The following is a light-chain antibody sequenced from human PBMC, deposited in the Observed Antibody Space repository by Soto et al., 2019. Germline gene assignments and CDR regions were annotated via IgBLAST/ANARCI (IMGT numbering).Light chain of an antibody. CDR3: QQSYSTPLT. Sequence: DIQMTQSPSSLSASVGDRVTITCRASQSISSYLNWYQQKPGKAPKLLIYAASSFQSGVPSRFSGSGSGTDFTLTISSLPPEDFASYYCQQSYSTPLTFGGGTKVEIK. V-gene: IGKV1-39*01. CDR1: QSISSY. J-gene: IGKJ4*01. CDR2: AAS.